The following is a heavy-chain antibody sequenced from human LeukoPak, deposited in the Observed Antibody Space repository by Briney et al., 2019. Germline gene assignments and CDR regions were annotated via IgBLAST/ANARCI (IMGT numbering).Heavy chain of an antibody. J-gene: IGHJ3*02. CDR1: GFSFSNYV. Sequence: GGSLRPSCAASGFSFSNYVMHWVRQAPGKGLEYVSAIMPNGETRGYANSMKGRFTISRDNSKNTLYLQMGSLRAEDMAIHYCARDRDGGFAFDIWGQGTLVTVSS. CDR2: IMPNGETR. V-gene: IGHV3-64*01. CDR3: ARDRDGGFAFDI. D-gene: IGHD2-15*01.